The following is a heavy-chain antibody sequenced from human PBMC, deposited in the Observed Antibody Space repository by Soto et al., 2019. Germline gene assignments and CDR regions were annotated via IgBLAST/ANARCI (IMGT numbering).Heavy chain of an antibody. CDR2: ISHDGSFT. D-gene: IGHD3-10*01. CDR1: GFTFSNYG. V-gene: IGHV3-30*18. J-gene: IGHJ5*02. Sequence: QVQLVESGGGVVQPGRSLRLSCAASGFTFSNYGMHWVRQPPGKGLEWVAVISHDGSFTRYADSVKGRFTISRDDSMDTLYLQMNSLRDEDTAVYHCAKDISERSNWFVPWGQGTLVTVSS. CDR3: AKDISERSNWFVP.